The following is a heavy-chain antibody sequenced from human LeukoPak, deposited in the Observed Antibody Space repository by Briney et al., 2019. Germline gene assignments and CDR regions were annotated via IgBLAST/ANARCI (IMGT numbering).Heavy chain of an antibody. V-gene: IGHV1-2*02. CDR1: GYTFTGYY. CDR2: INPNSGGT. J-gene: IGHJ3*02. Sequence: GASVKVSCKASGYTFTGYYMHWVRQAPGQGLEWMGWINPNSGGTNYAQKFQGRVTMTRDTSISTAYMELCRLRSDDTAVYYCARKVVIPGRDAFDIWGQGTMVTVSS. D-gene: IGHD3-22*01. CDR3: ARKVVIPGRDAFDI.